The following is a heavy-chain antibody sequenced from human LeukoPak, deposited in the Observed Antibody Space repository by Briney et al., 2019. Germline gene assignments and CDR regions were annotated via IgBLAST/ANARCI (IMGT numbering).Heavy chain of an antibody. CDR2: IYYSGST. CDR1: GGSISSYY. J-gene: IGHJ4*02. CDR3: ARDREEVARGLDY. V-gene: IGHV4-59*12. D-gene: IGHD2-15*01. Sequence: SETLSLTCTVSGGSISSYYWSWIRQPPGKGLEWIEYIYYSGSTNYNPSLKSRVTISVDKSKNQFSLKLSSVTAADTAVYYCARDREEVARGLDYWGQGTLVTVSS.